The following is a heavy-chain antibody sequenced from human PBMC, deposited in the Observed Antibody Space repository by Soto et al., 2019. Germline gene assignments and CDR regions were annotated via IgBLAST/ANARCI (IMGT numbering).Heavy chain of an antibody. Sequence: EVQLVESGGGLVQPGGSLRLSCAASGFTFSSYSMNWVRQAPGKGLEWVSYISSSSSTICYADSVKGRFTISRDNAKNSLYLQMNSLRDEDTAVYYCARDRGLIAAAVGEYYYYGMDVWGQGTTVTVSS. CDR3: ARDRGLIAAAVGEYYYYGMDV. J-gene: IGHJ6*02. D-gene: IGHD6-13*01. CDR1: GFTFSSYS. CDR2: ISSSSSTI. V-gene: IGHV3-48*02.